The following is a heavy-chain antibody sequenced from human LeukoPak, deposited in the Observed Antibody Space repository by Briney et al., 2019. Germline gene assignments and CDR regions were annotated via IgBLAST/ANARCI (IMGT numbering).Heavy chain of an antibody. CDR2: IYHSGST. J-gene: IGHJ4*02. D-gene: IGHD1-1*01. CDR1: GGSISSGGYS. Sequence: ASQTLSLTCAVSGGSISSGGYSWSWIRQPPGKGLEWIGYIYHSGSTYYNPSLKSRVTISVDRSKNQFSLKLSSVTAADTAVYYCARGDNWNDVEYFDYWGQGTLVTVSS. V-gene: IGHV4-30-2*01. CDR3: ARGDNWNDVEYFDY.